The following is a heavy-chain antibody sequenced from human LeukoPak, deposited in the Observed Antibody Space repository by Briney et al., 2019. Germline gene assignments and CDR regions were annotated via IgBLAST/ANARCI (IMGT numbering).Heavy chain of an antibody. J-gene: IGHJ4*02. CDR3: AGASSKWELSF. D-gene: IGHD1-26*01. Sequence: SAKVSCKASGGTFSRYAISWVRQAPGQGLEWMGGYIPMFGTANYAQNFQNRVTITADESTSTFSMEVSSLRPEDTAVYFCAGASSKWELSFWGQGTLVTVSS. CDR1: GGTFSRYA. V-gene: IGHV1-69*13. CDR2: YIPMFGTA.